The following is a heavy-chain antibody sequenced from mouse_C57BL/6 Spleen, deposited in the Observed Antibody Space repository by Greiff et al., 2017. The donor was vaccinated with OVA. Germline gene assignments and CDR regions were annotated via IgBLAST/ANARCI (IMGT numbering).Heavy chain of an antibody. Sequence: VQLQQSGPELVKPGASVKIPCKASGYTFTDYNMDWVKQSHGKSLEWIGDINPNNGGTIYNQKFKGKATLTVDKSSSTAYMELRSLTSEDTAVYYCAREGPTTGAMDYWGQGTSVTVSS. D-gene: IGHD2-12*01. CDR1: GYTFTDYN. CDR3: AREGPTTGAMDY. J-gene: IGHJ4*01. V-gene: IGHV1-18*01. CDR2: INPNNGGT.